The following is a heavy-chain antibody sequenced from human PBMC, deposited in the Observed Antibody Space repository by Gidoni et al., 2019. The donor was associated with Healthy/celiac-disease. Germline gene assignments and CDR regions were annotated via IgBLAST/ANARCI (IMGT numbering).Heavy chain of an antibody. CDR2: INHSGST. V-gene: IGHV4-34*01. Sequence: QVQLQQWGAGLLKPSETLSLTCAVYGGSFSGYYWSWIRQPPGKGLEWIGEINHSGSTNYNPSLKSRVTISVDTSKNQFSLKLSSVTAADTAVYYCARGLRFLEWLPEYYYYGMDVWGQGTTVTVSS. CDR3: ARGLRFLEWLPEYYYYGMDV. CDR1: GGSFSGYY. J-gene: IGHJ6*02. D-gene: IGHD3-3*01.